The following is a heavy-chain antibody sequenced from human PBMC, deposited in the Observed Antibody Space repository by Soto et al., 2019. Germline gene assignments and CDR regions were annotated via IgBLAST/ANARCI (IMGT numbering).Heavy chain of an antibody. CDR2: IIPIFGTA. V-gene: IGHV1-69*13. CDR1: GGTFSSYA. J-gene: IGHJ4*02. Sequence: SVKVSCKASGGTFSSYAISWVRQAPGQGLEWMGGIIPIFGTANYAQKFQGRVTITADESTSTAYMELSSLRSEDTAVYYCARGGAYYDSSGYHHFDYWGQGTLVTVSS. D-gene: IGHD3-22*01. CDR3: ARGGAYYDSSGYHHFDY.